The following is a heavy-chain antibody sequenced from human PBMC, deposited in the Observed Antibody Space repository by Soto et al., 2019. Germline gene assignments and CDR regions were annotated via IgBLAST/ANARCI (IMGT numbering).Heavy chain of an antibody. V-gene: IGHV5-51*01. CDR3: ASQKTVIRGPLSSNWFDP. CDR2: IYPGDSDT. J-gene: IGHJ5*02. Sequence: GESLKISCKGYGYTFTDYWIGWVRQMPGKGLELIGLIYPGDSDTRYSPSFQGRVTISADKSISTAFLQWSSLRASDAAMYYCASQKTVIRGPLSSNWFDPWGQGTLVTVSS. CDR1: GYTFTDYW. D-gene: IGHD1-1*01.